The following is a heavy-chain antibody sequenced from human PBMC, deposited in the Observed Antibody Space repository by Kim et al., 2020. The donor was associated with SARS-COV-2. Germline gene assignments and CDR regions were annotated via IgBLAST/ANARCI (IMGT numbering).Heavy chain of an antibody. V-gene: IGHV3-23*01. D-gene: IGHD3-10*01. J-gene: IGHJ3*02. CDR1: GFTFSSYA. Sequence: GGSLRLSCAASGFTFSSYAMNWVRQAPGKGLEWVSIISGSGGTAYYAASMKDRFTISRDNSNNTLYLQIKNLRAEDTALYHCANSGAASLLNRPFDIWGQGTMVTVSS. CDR2: ISGSGGTA. CDR3: ANSGAASLLNRPFDI.